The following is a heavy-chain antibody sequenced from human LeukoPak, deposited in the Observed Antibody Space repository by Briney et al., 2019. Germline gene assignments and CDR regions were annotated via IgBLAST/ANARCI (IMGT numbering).Heavy chain of an antibody. CDR1: GYTFSSYY. V-gene: IGHV1-46*01. D-gene: IGHD1-26*01. Sequence: ASVKVSCKASGYTFSSYYMHWVRQAPGQGLEWMGIINPSGGSTSYAQKFQGRVTMTRDTSTSTGYMELSSLRSEDTAVYYCARDLVSGSYSVGVDYWGQGTLVTVSS. CDR2: INPSGGST. CDR3: ARDLVSGSYSVGVDY. J-gene: IGHJ4*02.